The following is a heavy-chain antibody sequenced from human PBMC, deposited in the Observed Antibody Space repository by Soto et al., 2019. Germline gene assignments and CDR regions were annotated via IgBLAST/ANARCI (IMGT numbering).Heavy chain of an antibody. J-gene: IGHJ4*02. V-gene: IGHV4-59*01. CDR1: GGSIRNYY. D-gene: IGHD6-25*01. Sequence: SETLSLTCTVSGGSIRNYYWSWIRQPPGKGLEWIGYIYYSGSTNYNPSLKSRVTISVDTSKNQFSLKLTSVIAADTAVYYCATKRTYSSGGPIDYWGQGTLVTVSS. CDR2: IYYSGST. CDR3: ATKRTYSSGGPIDY.